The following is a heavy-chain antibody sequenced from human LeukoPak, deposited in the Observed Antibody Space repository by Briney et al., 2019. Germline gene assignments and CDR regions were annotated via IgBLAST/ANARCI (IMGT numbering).Heavy chain of an antibody. V-gene: IGHV3-23*01. CDR3: GGFYDFWSGSPVAS. J-gene: IGHJ4*02. Sequence: GGSLRLSCAASGFTFSNYAMTWVRQAPGKGLEWVSAITGNGAGTFYADSVKGQFTISRDNSNNTVYLQMNTLRVEDTAIYYCGGFYDFWSGSPVASWGQGTLVIVSS. CDR2: ITGNGAGT. D-gene: IGHD3-3*01. CDR1: GFTFSNYA.